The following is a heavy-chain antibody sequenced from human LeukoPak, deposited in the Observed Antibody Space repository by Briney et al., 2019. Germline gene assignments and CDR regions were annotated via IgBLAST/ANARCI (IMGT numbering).Heavy chain of an antibody. CDR1: GGSISSHY. V-gene: IGHV4-59*11. Sequence: SETLSLTCTVSGGSISSHYWSWIRQPPGKGLEWIGYIYYSGSTNYNPSLKSRVTISVDTSKNQFSLKLSSVTAADTAVYYCAREAGDYYFDYWGQGTLVTVSS. CDR3: AREAGDYYFDY. J-gene: IGHJ4*02. D-gene: IGHD1-26*01. CDR2: IYYSGST.